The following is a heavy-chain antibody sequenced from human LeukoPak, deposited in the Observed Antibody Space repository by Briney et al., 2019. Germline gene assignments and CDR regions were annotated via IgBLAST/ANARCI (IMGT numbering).Heavy chain of an antibody. Sequence: SETLSLTCAVYGGSFSGYYWSWIRQPPGKGLEWIGEINHSGSTNYNPSLKSRVTISVDTSKNQFFLKLSSVTAAATAVYYCARGAVAGAEYFQHWGQGTLVTVSS. J-gene: IGHJ1*01. CDR3: ARGAVAGAEYFQH. CDR1: GGSFSGYY. D-gene: IGHD6-19*01. CDR2: INHSGST. V-gene: IGHV4-34*01.